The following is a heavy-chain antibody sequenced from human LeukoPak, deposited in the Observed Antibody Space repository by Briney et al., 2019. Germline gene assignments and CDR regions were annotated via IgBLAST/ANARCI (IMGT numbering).Heavy chain of an antibody. CDR3: ARLGGSGWAVDH. J-gene: IGHJ4*02. CDR1: GYNFIDHY. D-gene: IGHD6-19*01. V-gene: IGHV1-2*02. CDR2: IDPNSGDT. Sequence: ASVEVSCKASGYNFIDHYLHWVRQAPGQGLEWMGWIDPNSGDTNYEQKFQGRVRMSRDTSISTAYMELNRLRSDDTAVYYCARLGGSGWAVDHWGQGTLVTVSS.